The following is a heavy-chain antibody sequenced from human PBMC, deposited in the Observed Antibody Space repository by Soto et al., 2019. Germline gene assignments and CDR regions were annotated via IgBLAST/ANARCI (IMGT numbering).Heavy chain of an antibody. V-gene: IGHV1-18*01. J-gene: IGHJ4*02. CDR3: ARDYDILRGTTLTGY. D-gene: IGHD3-9*01. Sequence: ASVKVSCKTSVYTFSNYGINWVRQAPGQGLEWMGWISAYNGNTNFAQKLQGRVSLTTDTSSTTAYMELRSLRAEDTAVYYCARDYDILRGTTLTGYWGQGTLVTVSS. CDR2: ISAYNGNT. CDR1: VYTFSNYG.